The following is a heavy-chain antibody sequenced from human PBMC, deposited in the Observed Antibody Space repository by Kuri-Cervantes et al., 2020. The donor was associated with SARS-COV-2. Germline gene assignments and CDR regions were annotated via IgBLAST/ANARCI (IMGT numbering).Heavy chain of an antibody. CDR1: GGSFSGYY. CDR2: INHSGST. D-gene: IGHD2-8*02. J-gene: IGHJ5*02. V-gene: IGHV4-34*01. Sequence: SQTLSLTCAVYGGSFSGYYWSWIRQPPGKGVEWIGEINHSGSTNYNPSLKSRVTISVDTSKNQFSLKLSSVTAADTAVYYCARHLRVVVYASYWFDPWGQGTLVTVSS. CDR3: ARHLRVVVYASYWFDP.